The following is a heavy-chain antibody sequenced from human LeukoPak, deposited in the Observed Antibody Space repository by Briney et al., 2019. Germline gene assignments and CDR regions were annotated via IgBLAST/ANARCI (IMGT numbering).Heavy chain of an antibody. J-gene: IGHJ4*02. CDR1: GDSVSGNIVA. V-gene: IGHV6-1*01. CDR3: ARGSSGSFDY. D-gene: IGHD6-19*01. Sequence: SQTLSLTCDISGDSVSGNIVAWNWIRQSPSRGLEWLGRTNYRSKSYNDYAVSVRGRITINPDTSKNRFSLQLDSVTPEDTAVYYCARGSSGSFDYWGQGTLVTVSS. CDR2: TNYRSKSYN.